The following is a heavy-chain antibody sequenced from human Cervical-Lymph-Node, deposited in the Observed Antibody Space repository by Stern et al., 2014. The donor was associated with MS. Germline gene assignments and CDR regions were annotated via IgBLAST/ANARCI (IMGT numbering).Heavy chain of an antibody. CDR1: GFTFSSYA. V-gene: IGHV3-23*01. J-gene: IGHJ4*02. CDR2: IWGGGGST. Sequence: EVQLLESGGGLVQPGGSLRLSCAASGFTFSSYAMSWVRQAPGKGLEWVSAIWGGGGSTYYADSVKGRFTISRDNSKNTLYLQMNSLRAEDPAVYYCAKNRGWELSVFDYWGQGTLVTVSS. CDR3: AKNRGWELSVFDY. D-gene: IGHD1-26*01.